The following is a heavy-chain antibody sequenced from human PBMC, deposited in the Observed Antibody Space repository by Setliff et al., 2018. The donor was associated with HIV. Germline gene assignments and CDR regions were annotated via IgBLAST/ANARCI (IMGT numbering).Heavy chain of an antibody. D-gene: IGHD3-3*01. CDR3: ATFADGPDS. Sequence: GGSLRLSCAASGFTFNNAWMTWVCQAPGKGLEWVGHIKSKTDGGTTDYAAPVKGRFTISRDDSKTTLYLQMNRLKTDDTAFYYCATFADGPDSWGQGTLVTVSS. V-gene: IGHV3-15*01. CDR1: GFTFNNAW. CDR2: IKSKTDGGTT. J-gene: IGHJ4*02.